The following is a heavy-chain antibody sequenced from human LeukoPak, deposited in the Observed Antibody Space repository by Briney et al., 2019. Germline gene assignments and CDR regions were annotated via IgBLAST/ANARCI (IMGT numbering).Heavy chain of an antibody. CDR2: IYYSGST. D-gene: IGHD6-13*01. CDR1: GGSISSSSYY. CDR3: AGCLAAAHWFDP. V-gene: IGHV4-39*01. Sequence: KPSETLSLTCTVSGGSISSSSYYWGWTRQPPGKGLEWIGSIYYSGSTYYNPSLKSRVTISVDTSKNQFSLKLSSVTAADTAVYYCAGCLAAAHWFDPWGQGTLVTVSS. J-gene: IGHJ5*02.